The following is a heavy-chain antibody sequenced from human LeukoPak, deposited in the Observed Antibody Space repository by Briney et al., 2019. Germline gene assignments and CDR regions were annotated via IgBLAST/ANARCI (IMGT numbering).Heavy chain of an antibody. CDR3: ARSRNTIFESWFDP. Sequence: PGGSLRLSYAASGFPFSRYSMNWVRQAPGKGLEWVSYIGSGGTTIYYADSVKGRFTISRDNAKNSLYLQMNGLRAEDTAVYYCARSRNTIFESWFDPWGQGTLVTVSS. V-gene: IGHV3-48*01. J-gene: IGHJ5*02. D-gene: IGHD3-3*01. CDR1: GFPFSRYS. CDR2: IGSGGTTI.